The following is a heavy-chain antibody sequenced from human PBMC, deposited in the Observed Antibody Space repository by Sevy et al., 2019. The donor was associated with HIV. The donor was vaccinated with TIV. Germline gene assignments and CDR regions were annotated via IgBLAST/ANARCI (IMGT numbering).Heavy chain of an antibody. CDR2: TYYRSKWYN. CDR3: ARDTTDYDILTGYYNWFDP. D-gene: IGHD3-9*01. J-gene: IGHJ5*02. Sequence: SQTLSLTCAISVDSVSSNSAAWNWIRQSPSRGLEWLGRTYYRSKWYNDYAVSVKSRITINPDTSKNQFSLQLNSVTPEDTAVYYCARDTTDYDILTGYYNWFDPWGQGTLVTVSS. V-gene: IGHV6-1*01. CDR1: VDSVSSNSAA.